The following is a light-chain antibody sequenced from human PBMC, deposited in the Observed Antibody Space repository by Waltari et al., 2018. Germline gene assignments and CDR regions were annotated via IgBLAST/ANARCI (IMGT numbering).Light chain of an antibody. Sequence: SYELTQPPSVSVSPGQTARITCSGDALAKQYSYWYQQKPGQAPVLVIYKDTERPSGFPERFSGSTSGTTVTLTISGAQAEDEADYYCQSADSSGTYVVLGGGTKLTVL. V-gene: IGLV3-25*03. CDR3: QSADSSGTYVV. CDR2: KDT. J-gene: IGLJ2*01. CDR1: ALAKQY.